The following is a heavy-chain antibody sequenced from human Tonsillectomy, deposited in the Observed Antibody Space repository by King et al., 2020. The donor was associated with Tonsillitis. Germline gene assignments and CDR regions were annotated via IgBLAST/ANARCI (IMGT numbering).Heavy chain of an antibody. V-gene: IGHV4-30-2*01. Sequence: LQLQESASGLVRPSQTLSLTCAVSGGSVHSGGYSWSWIRQPPGKGLEWIGSIYQSGSTDYNPSLQSRVTISVDTSKNQFSLKLTSVTAADTALYYCAREEDFDGHAFDIGGQGTWVTVSS. CDR3: AREEDFDGHAFDI. J-gene: IGHJ3*02. CDR2: IYQSGST. D-gene: IGHD5-24*01. CDR1: GGSVHSGGYS.